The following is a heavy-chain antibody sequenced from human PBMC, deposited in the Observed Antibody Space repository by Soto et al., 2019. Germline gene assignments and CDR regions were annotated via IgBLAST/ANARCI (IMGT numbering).Heavy chain of an antibody. D-gene: IGHD6-13*01. J-gene: IGHJ4*02. CDR1: GYTFTSYA. Sequence: GASVKVSCKTSGYTFTSYAISWVRQAPGQGLEWMGWISAYNGNTHYAQKLQGRVTMTTDTSTSTAYMELRSLRSDDTAVYYCAGDLEAAGPFDYWGRGTLVTVSS. V-gene: IGHV1-18*01. CDR3: AGDLEAAGPFDY. CDR2: ISAYNGNT.